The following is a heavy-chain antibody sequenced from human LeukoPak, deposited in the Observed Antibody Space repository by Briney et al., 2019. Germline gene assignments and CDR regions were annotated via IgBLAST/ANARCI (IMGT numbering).Heavy chain of an antibody. CDR3: ARGGWLSGDY. CDR1: GGSFSGYY. J-gene: IGHJ4*02. V-gene: IGHV4-34*01. D-gene: IGHD3-22*01. Sequence: PSETLSLTCAVYGGSFSGYYWSWIRRPPGKGLEWIGEINHSGSTNYNPSLKSRVTISVDTSKNQFSLKLSSVTAADTAVYYCARGGWLSGDYWGQGTLVTVSS. CDR2: INHSGST.